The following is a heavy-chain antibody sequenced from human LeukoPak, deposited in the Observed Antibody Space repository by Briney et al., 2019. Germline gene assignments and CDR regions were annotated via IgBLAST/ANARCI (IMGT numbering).Heavy chain of an antibody. V-gene: IGHV3-23*01. D-gene: IGHD3-10*01. CDR3: AKDQYYGSGYAFDI. CDR1: GFTFITYA. Sequence: GGSLRLSCGASGFTFITYAMSWVRQAPGKGLQWVSGISGTDSGTYYTDSVKGRFTISRDNSKNTLYLQMNSLRAEDTAVYYCAKDQYYGSGYAFDIWGQGTMVTVSS. CDR2: ISGTDSGT. J-gene: IGHJ3*02.